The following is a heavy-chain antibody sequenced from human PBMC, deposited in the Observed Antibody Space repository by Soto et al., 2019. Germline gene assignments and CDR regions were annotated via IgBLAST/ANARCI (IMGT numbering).Heavy chain of an antibody. CDR3: ARQGTYDYIWGSYRAYYYYYMDV. Sequence: QVPLVQSGAEVKKPGASVKVSCKASGYTFTSYAMHWVRQAPGQRLEWMGWINAGNGNTKYSQKFQGRVTITRDTSASTAYMELSSLRSEDTAVYYCARQGTYDYIWGSYRAYYYYYMDVWGKGTTVTVSS. CDR2: INAGNGNT. J-gene: IGHJ6*03. CDR1: GYTFTSYA. V-gene: IGHV1-3*01. D-gene: IGHD3-16*02.